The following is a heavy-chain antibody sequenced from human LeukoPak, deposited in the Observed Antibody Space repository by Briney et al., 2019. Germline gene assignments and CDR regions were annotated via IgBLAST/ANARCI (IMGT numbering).Heavy chain of an antibody. CDR2: IYCSGTT. CDR1: GGSVSTNTYN. D-gene: IGHD5-18*01. CDR3: ARQSGSAMVYYCYYYMDV. Sequence: SGTLSLTCTVSGGSVSTNTYNWARIRPPPGQGLECVVGIYCSGTTYYNPSLRSRVTISVDTTKNEFSLQLTSVPTADTAVYYCARQSGSAMVYYCYYYMDVWGKGTTVTVSS. J-gene: IGHJ6*03. V-gene: IGHV4-39*01.